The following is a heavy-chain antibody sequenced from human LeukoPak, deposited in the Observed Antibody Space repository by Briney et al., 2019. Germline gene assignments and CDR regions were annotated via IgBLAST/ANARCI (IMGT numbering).Heavy chain of an antibody. J-gene: IGHJ3*02. CDR1: GGSISSYY. V-gene: IGHV4-59*01. Sequence: PSETLSLTCTVSGGSISSYYWSCIRLPPGKGLEWIGYLSKSGNTNYSPSLKSRVTIFGDTSKNQFFLTLSSVTAADTAMYYCARARYVNSFYAFDIWGQGTLVTVSS. CDR3: ARARYVNSFYAFDI. CDR2: LSKSGNT. D-gene: IGHD3-9*01.